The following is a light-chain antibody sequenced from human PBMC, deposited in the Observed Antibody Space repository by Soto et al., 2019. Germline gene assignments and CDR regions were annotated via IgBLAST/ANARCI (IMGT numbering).Light chain of an antibody. V-gene: IGKV3-20*01. CDR3: QQYGSSGT. Sequence: EFVLTQSPGTLSLSPGERSTLSFRASQSLTNSFIAWYQQKPGQAPRLLIYDTSSRASGIPARFSGSGSGTDFTLTISRLEPEDFAVYYCQQYGSSGTFGQGTKVDIK. J-gene: IGKJ1*01. CDR1: QSLTNSF. CDR2: DTS.